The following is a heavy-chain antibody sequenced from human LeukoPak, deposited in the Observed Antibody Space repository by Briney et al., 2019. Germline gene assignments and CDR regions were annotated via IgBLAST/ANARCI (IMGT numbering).Heavy chain of an antibody. V-gene: IGHV4-39*01. CDR1: GGSISSSSYY. J-gene: IGHJ4*02. CDR3: ARTMTTVTTLDY. D-gene: IGHD4-17*01. Sequence: SGPLSLPCTVSGGSISSSSYYWGWIRQPPGKGLEWIGIIYYSGSTYYNPSLKSRVTIYVDTTKNHFCLKLSSVTAADTAVYYCARTMTTVTTLDYWGQGTLVTVSS. CDR2: IYYSGST.